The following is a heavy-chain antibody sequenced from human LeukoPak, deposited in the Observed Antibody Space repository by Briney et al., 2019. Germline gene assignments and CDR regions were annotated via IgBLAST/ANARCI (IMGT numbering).Heavy chain of an antibody. V-gene: IGHV1-18*04. Sequence: ASVKVSCKASGYTFTSYGISWVRQAPGQGLEWMGWISAYNGNTNYAQKLQGRVTMTTDTSTSTAYMELRSLRSDDTAVYYCARVGPRYCSGGSCSRFDPWGQGSLATVSS. CDR3: ARVGPRYCSGGSCSRFDP. D-gene: IGHD2-15*01. CDR2: ISAYNGNT. J-gene: IGHJ5*02. CDR1: GYTFTSYG.